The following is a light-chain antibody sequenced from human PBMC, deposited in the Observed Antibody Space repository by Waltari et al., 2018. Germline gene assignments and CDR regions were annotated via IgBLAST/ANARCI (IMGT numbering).Light chain of an antibody. CDR3: AAWDDSLIGRV. J-gene: IGLJ3*02. Sequence: QSVLTQPPSTSGTPGQTVTISCSGRRSNIATNTVNRYQQFPGTAPKVLVFANYHRPSGVPNRFSASKSGTSASLVISGLQSEDEGDYFCAAWDDSLIGRVFGGGTTLTVL. CDR2: ANY. CDR1: RSNIATNT. V-gene: IGLV1-44*01.